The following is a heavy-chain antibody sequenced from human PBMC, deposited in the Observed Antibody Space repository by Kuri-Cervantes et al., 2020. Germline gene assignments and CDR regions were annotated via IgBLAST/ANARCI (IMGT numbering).Heavy chain of an antibody. Sequence: ESLKISCTVSGGSISNYYWSWIRQPPGKGLEWIGEINHSGSTNYNPSLKSRVTISVDTSKNQFSLKLSSVTAADTAVYYCARGPRFYYYGMDVWGQGTTVTVSS. J-gene: IGHJ6*02. CDR3: ARGPRFYYYGMDV. V-gene: IGHV4-34*01. CDR1: GGSISNYY. D-gene: IGHD3-16*01. CDR2: INHSGST.